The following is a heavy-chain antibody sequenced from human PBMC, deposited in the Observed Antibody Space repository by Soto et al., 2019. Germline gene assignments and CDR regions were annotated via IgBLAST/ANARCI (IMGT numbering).Heavy chain of an antibody. J-gene: IGHJ3*02. Sequence: ASVKVSCKASGCTYTSSAMQWVRQARGQRLEWIGWIVVGSGNTNYAQKFQERVTITRDMSTSTAYMELSSLRSEDTAVYYCAAMSIVVVVAATPSNAFDIWGQGTMVTVSS. V-gene: IGHV1-58*02. CDR2: IVVGSGNT. CDR1: GCTYTSSA. D-gene: IGHD2-15*01. CDR3: AAMSIVVVVAATPSNAFDI.